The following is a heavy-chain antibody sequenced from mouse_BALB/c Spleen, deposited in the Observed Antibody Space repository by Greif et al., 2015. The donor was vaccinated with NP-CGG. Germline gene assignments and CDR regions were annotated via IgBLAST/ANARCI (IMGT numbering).Heavy chain of an antibody. CDR2: ISSGGST. V-gene: IGHV5-6-5*01. D-gene: IGHD1-2*01. CDR1: GFTFSSYA. J-gene: IGHJ4*01. Sequence: EVKLMESGGGLVKPGGSLKLSCAASGFTFSSYAMSWVRQTPEKRLEWVASISSGGSTYYPDSVKGRFTISRDNARNILYLQMSSLRSEDTAMYYCARSGDYYGLYAMDYWGQGTSVTVSS. CDR3: ARSGDYYGLYAMDY.